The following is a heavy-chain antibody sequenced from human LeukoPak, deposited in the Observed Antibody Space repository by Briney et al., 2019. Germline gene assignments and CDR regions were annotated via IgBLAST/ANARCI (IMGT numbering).Heavy chain of an antibody. CDR1: GYTFTSYY. V-gene: IGHV1-46*01. J-gene: IGHJ4*02. CDR3: ARGYSSGYRIDY. Sequence: ASVKVSCKASGYTFTSYYMHWVRQAPGQGLDWMGIINPSGNSTVNAQKFQGRVTMTRDTSTSTAYMELSSLRSEDTAVYYCARGYSSGYRIDYWGQGTLVTVSS. D-gene: IGHD3-22*01. CDR2: INPSGNST.